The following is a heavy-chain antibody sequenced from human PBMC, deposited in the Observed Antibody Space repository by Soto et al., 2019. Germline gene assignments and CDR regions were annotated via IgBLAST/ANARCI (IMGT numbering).Heavy chain of an antibody. CDR1: GFTFNNYG. V-gene: IGHV3-30*18. Sequence: GGSLRLSCAASGFTFNNYGMHWVRQAPGKGLEWVAVISYEGSNEYYADSVKGRFTVSRDNSKSTLYLQMNSLRTKDTAVYYCAKNHQRAPSRDGYNLIDYWGQGTLVTVSS. CDR2: ISYEGSNE. CDR3: AKNHQRAPSRDGYNLIDY. J-gene: IGHJ4*02. D-gene: IGHD5-12*01.